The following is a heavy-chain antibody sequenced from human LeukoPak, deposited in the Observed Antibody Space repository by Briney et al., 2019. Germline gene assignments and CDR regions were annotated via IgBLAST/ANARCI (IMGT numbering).Heavy chain of an antibody. CDR1: GFTFISYG. D-gene: IGHD3-3*02. Sequence: GSLRLSCAASGFTFISYGMSWVRQAPGKGLEWVSVISGSGGSTFYADSVKGRFTISRDNSKNTLYLQMNSLRDEDTAVYYCAKDRSQQLAKFDYWGQGTLVIVSS. J-gene: IGHJ4*02. V-gene: IGHV3-23*01. CDR3: AKDRSQQLAKFDY. CDR2: ISGSGGST.